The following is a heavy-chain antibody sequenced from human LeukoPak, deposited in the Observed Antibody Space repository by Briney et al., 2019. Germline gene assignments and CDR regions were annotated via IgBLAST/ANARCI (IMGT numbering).Heavy chain of an antibody. V-gene: IGHV3-23*01. CDR3: AKENYDSSGYYYAYFQH. D-gene: IGHD3-22*01. J-gene: IGHJ1*01. CDR1: GFTFSSYA. Sequence: GGSLRLSCAASGFTFSSYAMSWVRQAPGKGLEWVSAISGSGGNTFFADSVKGRFTISRDNSKNTLYLQMNSLRAEDTAIYYCAKENYDSSGYYYAYFQHWGQGTLATVSS. CDR2: ISGSGGNT.